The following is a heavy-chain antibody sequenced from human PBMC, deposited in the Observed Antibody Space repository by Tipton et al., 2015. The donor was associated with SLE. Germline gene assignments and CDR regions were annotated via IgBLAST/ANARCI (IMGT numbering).Heavy chain of an antibody. Sequence: LSLTCVTSGFTSSLHAMHWVRQAPGKGLEWVAVISYDGTYKYYADSVRGRFTISRDHSTSTVYLQMNSLRTEDTAVYYCTRDASDGRSPLDVWGKGTTVFVSS. CDR1: GFTSSLHA. CDR3: TRDASDGRSPLDV. V-gene: IGHV3-30*04. J-gene: IGHJ6*04. CDR2: ISYDGTYK. D-gene: IGHD5-24*01.